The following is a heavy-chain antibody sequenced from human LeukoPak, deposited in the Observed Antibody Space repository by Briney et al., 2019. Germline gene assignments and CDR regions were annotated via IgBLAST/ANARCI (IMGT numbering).Heavy chain of an antibody. V-gene: IGHV3-23*01. Sequence: GGSLRLSCAASGFTFSSYAMSWVRQAPGKGLEWVSAISGSGGSTYYADSVKGRFTISRDNSKNTLCLQMNSLRAEDTAVYYCAKVFVEYYYDSRCLDYWGQGTLVTVSS. CDR2: ISGSGGST. CDR1: GFTFSSYA. D-gene: IGHD3-22*01. CDR3: AKVFVEYYYDSRCLDY. J-gene: IGHJ4*02.